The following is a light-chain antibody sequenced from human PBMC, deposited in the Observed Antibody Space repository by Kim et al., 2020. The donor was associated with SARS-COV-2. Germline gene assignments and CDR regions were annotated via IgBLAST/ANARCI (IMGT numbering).Light chain of an antibody. CDR3: QQYLAWPLT. Sequence: VLAGESATVSCRASQSVNIHLAWYQQKVGQPPRLLIHAASTRATNIPTRFSGSGSGTEFTLTITNLQSEDFAVYYCQQYLAWPLTFGQGTKVDIK. J-gene: IGKJ1*01. CDR1: QSVNIH. V-gene: IGKV3-15*01. CDR2: AAS.